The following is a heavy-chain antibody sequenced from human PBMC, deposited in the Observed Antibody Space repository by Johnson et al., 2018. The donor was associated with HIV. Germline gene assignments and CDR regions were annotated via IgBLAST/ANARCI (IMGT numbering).Heavy chain of an antibody. D-gene: IGHD6-13*01. V-gene: IGHV3-30*04. CDR2: ISYDGGNK. CDR1: GFTFSSYA. J-gene: IGHJ3*02. CDR3: ARELRGYDVFDI. Sequence: QVQLVESGGGVVQPGRSLRLSCAASGFTFSSYALYWVRQVPGKGLEWVATISYDGGNKYYADSVKGRFTISRDNSKNTLFLQMNSLRAEDTALYYCARELRGYDVFDIWGQGTMGTVSS.